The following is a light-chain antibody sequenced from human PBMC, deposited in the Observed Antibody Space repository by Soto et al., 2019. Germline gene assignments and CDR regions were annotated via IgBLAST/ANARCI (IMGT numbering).Light chain of an antibody. CDR2: DTS. J-gene: IGKJ4*01. CDR1: QSVSRNY. V-gene: IGKV3-20*01. CDR3: QQYGTSPLT. Sequence: EIVLTQSPGTLSLSPGERASLSCRASQSVSRNYVAWYQFRPGQAPRLLIYDTSTRATGIPDRFSASGSGADFTLTISRLEPEDCAVYFCQQYGTSPLTFGGGSKVEIK.